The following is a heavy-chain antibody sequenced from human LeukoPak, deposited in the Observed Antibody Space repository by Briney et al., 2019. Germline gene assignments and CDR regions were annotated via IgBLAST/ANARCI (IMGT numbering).Heavy chain of an antibody. V-gene: IGHV4-59*08. CDR3: ARRRGQLATYNWFDP. J-gene: IGHJ5*02. D-gene: IGHD6-6*01. CDR2: IYYSGST. Sequence: SETLSLTCTVSGGSISSYYWSWIRQPPGKGLEWIGYIYYSGSTNYNPSLKSRVTISVDTSKNQFSLKLSSVTAADTAVYYCARRRGQLATYNWFDPWGQGTLVTVSS. CDR1: GGSISSYY.